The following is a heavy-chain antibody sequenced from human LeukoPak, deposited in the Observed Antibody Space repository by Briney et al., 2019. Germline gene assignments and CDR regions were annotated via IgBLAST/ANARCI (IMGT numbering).Heavy chain of an antibody. CDR2: IYYTGST. D-gene: IGHD2-2*01. CDR1: GXSISNYF. J-gene: IGHJ4*02. CDR3: ARQAYCSSTTCSPFHY. V-gene: IGHV4-59*01. Sequence: PSETLSLTCTVSGXSISNYFWSWIRQPPGKGREWIGYIYYTGSTNYNPSLKSRVTISVDTSKNQFSLKLSSVTAADTAVYYCARQAYCSSTTCSPFHYWGQGTLVTVSS.